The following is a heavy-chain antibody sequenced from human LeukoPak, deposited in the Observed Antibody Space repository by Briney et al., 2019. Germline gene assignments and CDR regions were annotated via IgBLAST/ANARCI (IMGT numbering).Heavy chain of an antibody. CDR1: GGSFSGYY. J-gene: IGHJ4*02. D-gene: IGHD3-22*01. CDR2: INHSGST. V-gene: IGHV4-34*01. CDR3: ARLSFRYDTLDY. Sequence: SETLSLTCAVYGGSFSGYYWSWIRQRPGKGLEWIGEINHSGSTNYNPSLKSRVTISVDTSKNQFSLKLSSVTAAETAVYYCARLSFRYDTLDYWGQGTLVTVSS.